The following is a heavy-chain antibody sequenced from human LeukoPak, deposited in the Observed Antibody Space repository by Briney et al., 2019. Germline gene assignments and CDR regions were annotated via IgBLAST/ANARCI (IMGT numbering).Heavy chain of an antibody. CDR3: ARADGTTIAFDY. CDR1: GYTFTSYG. D-gene: IGHD1-1*01. V-gene: IGHV1-69*13. J-gene: IGHJ4*02. CDR2: IIPIFGTA. Sequence: ASVKVSCKASGYTFTSYGISWVRQAPGQGLEWMGGIIPIFGTANYAQKFQGRVTITADESTSTAYMELSSLRSEDTAVYYCARADGTTIAFDYWGQGTLITVSS.